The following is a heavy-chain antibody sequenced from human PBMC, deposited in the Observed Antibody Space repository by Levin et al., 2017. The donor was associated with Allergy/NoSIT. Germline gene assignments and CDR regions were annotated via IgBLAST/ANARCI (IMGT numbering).Heavy chain of an antibody. V-gene: IGHV3-15*01. CDR2: IKSKTDGGTT. CDR1: GFTFSNAW. CDR3: TTDERGWSTKRDDI. J-gene: IGHJ3*02. D-gene: IGHD1-26*01. Sequence: GESLKISCAASGFTFSNAWMSWVRQAPGKGLEWVGRIKSKTDGGTTDYAAPVKGRFTISRDDSKNTLYLQMNSLKTEDTAVYYCTTDERGWSTKRDDIWGQGTMVTVSS.